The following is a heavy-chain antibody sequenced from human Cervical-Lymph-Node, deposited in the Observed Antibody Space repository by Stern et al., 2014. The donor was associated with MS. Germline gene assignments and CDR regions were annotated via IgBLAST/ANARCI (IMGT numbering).Heavy chain of an antibody. V-gene: IGHV1-18*01. CDR2: ISAYNGDT. CDR3: ARTYVRAFDY. CDR1: GYTFTNYG. D-gene: IGHD3-16*01. J-gene: IGHJ4*02. Sequence: QVQLLQPGSEVKKPGASVKVSCKASGYTFTNYGITWVRQAPGRGLEGMVWISAYNGDTNYAQNLQGRVTMTTDTSMTSAYMELRSLRSDDTAVYYCARTYVRAFDYWGQGSLVTVSS.